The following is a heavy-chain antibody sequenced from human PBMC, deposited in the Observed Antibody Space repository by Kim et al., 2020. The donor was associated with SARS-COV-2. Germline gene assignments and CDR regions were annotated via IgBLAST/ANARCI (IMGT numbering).Heavy chain of an antibody. Sequence: GGSLRLSCAASGFTFSNAWMSWVCQAPGKGLEWVGRIKSKTDGGTTDYAAPVKGRFTISRDDSKNTLYLQMNSLKTEDTAVYYCTTAALYYDYVWGSYRDDAFDIWGQGTMVTVSS. CDR3: TTAALYYDYVWGSYRDDAFDI. J-gene: IGHJ3*02. CDR2: IKSKTDGGTT. D-gene: IGHD3-16*02. CDR1: GFTFSNAW. V-gene: IGHV3-15*01.